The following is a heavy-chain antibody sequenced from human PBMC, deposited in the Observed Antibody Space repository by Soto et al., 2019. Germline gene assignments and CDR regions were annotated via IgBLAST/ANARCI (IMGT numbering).Heavy chain of an antibody. V-gene: IGHV3-11*01. CDR1: GFTFSGYY. CDR2: ISSSGSTT. J-gene: IGHJ6*02. D-gene: IGHD1-1*01. CDR3: AKRPPASRNYCMDV. Sequence: GGSLRLSCGASGFTFSGYYMSWIRQAPGKGWEGSSRISSSGSTTYYADSVKGRVTISRDNAENSLYLQMSSLKGDDTAVYYCAKRPPASRNYCMDVWGQGTTVTVSS.